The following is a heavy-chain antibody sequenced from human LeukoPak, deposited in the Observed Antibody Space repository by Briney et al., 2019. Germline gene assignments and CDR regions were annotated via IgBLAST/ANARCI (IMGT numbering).Heavy chain of an antibody. Sequence: GGSLRLSCAASGFTFSSYWMHWVRQAPGKGLVWVSRINSDGSSTSYADSVKGRFTISRDNAKNSLYLQMNSLRADDTAVYYCARGATYAYYQDYWGQGTLVTVSA. J-gene: IGHJ4*02. D-gene: IGHD1-26*01. CDR1: GFTFSSYW. CDR3: ARGATYAYYQDY. V-gene: IGHV3-74*01. CDR2: INSDGSST.